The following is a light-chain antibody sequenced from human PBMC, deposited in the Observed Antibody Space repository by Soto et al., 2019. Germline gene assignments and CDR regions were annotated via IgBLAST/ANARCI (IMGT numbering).Light chain of an antibody. V-gene: IGKV3-20*01. CDR3: QQYGSSPYT. CDR2: GAS. CDR1: QSVSSSY. Sequence: EIVLTQSPGTLSLSPGERATLSCRASQSVSSSYLAWYQQKPGQAPRLLIYGASSRATGIPDRFSGSGSGTDLTLTISILEPEELAVYYGQQYGSSPYTFGQGTKLEIK. J-gene: IGKJ2*01.